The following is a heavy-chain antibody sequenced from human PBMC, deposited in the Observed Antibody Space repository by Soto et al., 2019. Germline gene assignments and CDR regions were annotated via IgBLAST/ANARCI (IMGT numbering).Heavy chain of an antibody. Sequence: QITLKESGPTLVKPTQTLTLTCTFSGFSLNTGGAGVNWIRQPPGKALEWLALVYWDDDKRYNPSLRSRLTTTKDISKNQVFLTMTDMDPVDTATYYCTHRTPVGSGTYPYWGQGRLVTVSS. CDR2: VYWDDDK. CDR1: GFSLNTGGAG. D-gene: IGHD3-10*01. CDR3: THRTPVGSGTYPY. V-gene: IGHV2-5*02. J-gene: IGHJ4*02.